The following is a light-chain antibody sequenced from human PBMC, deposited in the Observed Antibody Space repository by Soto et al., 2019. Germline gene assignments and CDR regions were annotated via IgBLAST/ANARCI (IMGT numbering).Light chain of an antibody. V-gene: IGLV2-14*01. CDR1: SSDVGGYNY. J-gene: IGLJ1*01. Sequence: QSAPTQPASVSGSPGQSITTSCTGTSSDVGGYNYVSWYQQHPGKAPKLMIYDVSTRPSGVSNRFSGSKSGNTASLTSSGFQAEDEADYYCSSYTSSSTLYVFGTGTKLTVL. CDR2: DVS. CDR3: SSYTSSSTLYV.